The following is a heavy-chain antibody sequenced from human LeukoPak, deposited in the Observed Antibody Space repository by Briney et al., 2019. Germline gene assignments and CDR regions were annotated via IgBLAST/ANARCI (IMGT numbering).Heavy chain of an antibody. J-gene: IGHJ4*02. CDR2: IYSGGST. V-gene: IGHV3-53*01. Sequence: GGSLRLSCAASGFTVSSNYVSWVRQAPGKGLERVSVIYSGGSTYYADSVKGRFTISRDNSKNTLYLQMNSLRAEDTAVYYCAHAPISGYGGLDYWGQGILVTVSS. CDR3: AHAPISGYGGLDY. CDR1: GFTVSSNY. D-gene: IGHD3-22*01.